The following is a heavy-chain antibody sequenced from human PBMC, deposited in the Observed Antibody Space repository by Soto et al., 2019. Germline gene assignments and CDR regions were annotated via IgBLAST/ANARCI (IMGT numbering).Heavy chain of an antibody. CDR1: GDSVSSNSAA. V-gene: IGHV6-1*01. CDR3: ARGAYYYDSSGYLSPLYAFDI. Sequence: SQTLSLTCAISGDSVSSNSAAWNWIRQSPSRGLEWLGRTYYRSKWYNDYAVSVKSRITINPDTSKNQFSLQLNSVTPEDTAVYYCARGAYYYDSSGYLSPLYAFDIWGQGTMVTVS. J-gene: IGHJ3*02. CDR2: TYYRSKWYN. D-gene: IGHD3-22*01.